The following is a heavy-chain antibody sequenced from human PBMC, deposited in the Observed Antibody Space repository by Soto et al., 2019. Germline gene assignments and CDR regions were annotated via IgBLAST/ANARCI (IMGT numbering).Heavy chain of an antibody. CDR3: ASGSLDY. Sequence: PGGSLRLSCAASGFTFSTYPMHWVRQSPGKGPDWVAVISFDGSNKYYADSVKGRFTISRDNSKNTLYLQMNSLRAEDTAVYYCASGSLDYWGQGTLVTVSS. CDR1: GFTFSTYP. J-gene: IGHJ4*02. V-gene: IGHV3-30-3*01. CDR2: ISFDGSNK.